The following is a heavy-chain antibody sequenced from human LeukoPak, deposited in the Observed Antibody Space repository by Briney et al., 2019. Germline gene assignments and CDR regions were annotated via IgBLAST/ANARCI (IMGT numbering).Heavy chain of an antibody. Sequence: SETLSLTCTASGGSISSYYWSWIRQPPGKGLEWIGYIYYSGSTNYNPSLKSRVTISVDTSKSQFSLKLSSVTAADTAVYHCARGGGMGHYYYYMDVWGKGTTVTISS. V-gene: IGHV4-59*01. D-gene: IGHD5-24*01. J-gene: IGHJ6*03. CDR1: GGSISSYY. CDR2: IYYSGST. CDR3: ARGGGMGHYYYYMDV.